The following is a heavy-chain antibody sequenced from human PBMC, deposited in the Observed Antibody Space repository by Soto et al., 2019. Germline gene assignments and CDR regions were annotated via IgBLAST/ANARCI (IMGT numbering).Heavy chain of an antibody. CDR1: DGSFTGSY. D-gene: IGHD4-4*01. J-gene: IGHJ6*02. Sequence: SETLSLTCHVSDGSFTGSYWSWIRQPPGRGLEWIGEITPIGTITYNPSLRSRLTISLDTPKNQFSLNLTPVTAADTAVYYCAKGRSNKAPNHHYYRKDRWGPRTTVTVSS. CDR3: AKGRSNKAPNHHYYRKDR. CDR2: ITPIGTI. V-gene: IGHV4-34*01.